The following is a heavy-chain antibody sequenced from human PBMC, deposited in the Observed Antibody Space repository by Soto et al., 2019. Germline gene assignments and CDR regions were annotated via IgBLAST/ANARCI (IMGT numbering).Heavy chain of an antibody. D-gene: IGHD6-13*01. CDR3: ARDIQGGSSSWLYYYYYGMDV. Sequence: ASVKVSCKASGYTFTSYGISWVRQAPGQGLEWMGWISAYNGNTNYAQKLQGRVTMTTDTSTSTAYMELRSLRSDDTAVYYCARDIQGGSSSWLYYYYYGMDVWGQGTTVTVSS. V-gene: IGHV1-18*01. J-gene: IGHJ6*02. CDR2: ISAYNGNT. CDR1: GYTFTSYG.